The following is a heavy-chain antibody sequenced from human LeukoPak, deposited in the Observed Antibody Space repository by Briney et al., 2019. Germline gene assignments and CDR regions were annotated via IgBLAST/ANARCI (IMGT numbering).Heavy chain of an antibody. CDR1: GFTFNNYA. CDR3: AKGQGYNYGDSIDY. CDR2: INGGSGSS. V-gene: IGHV3-23*01. J-gene: IGHJ4*02. D-gene: IGHD4-17*01. Sequence: GGSLRLSCAASGFTFNNYAMTWVRQAPGKGLEGVSLINGGSGSSYYTDSVKGRFTVSRDNSKNTLYLQMNSLRDEDTAVYYCAKGQGYNYGDSIDYWGQGTLVTVSS.